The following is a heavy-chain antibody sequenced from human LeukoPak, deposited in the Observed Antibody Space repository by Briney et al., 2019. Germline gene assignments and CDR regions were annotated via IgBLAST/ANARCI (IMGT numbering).Heavy chain of an antibody. CDR3: AKDTSQSRDYFDK. CDR1: GFTFSSYA. Sequence: GGSLRLSCAASGFTFSSYAMSWVRQAPGKGLEWVSAISGSGGSTYYADSVKGRFTISRDNSKSTLYLQMNSLRAEDTAVYYCAKDTSQSRDYFDKWGQGTLVTVSS. D-gene: IGHD3-16*01. CDR2: ISGSGGST. J-gene: IGHJ4*02. V-gene: IGHV3-23*01.